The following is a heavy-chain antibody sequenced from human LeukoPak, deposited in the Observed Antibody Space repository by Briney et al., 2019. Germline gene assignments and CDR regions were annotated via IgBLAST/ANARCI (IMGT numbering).Heavy chain of an antibody. D-gene: IGHD1-14*01. V-gene: IGHV3-21*01. CDR2: IGSTGTDR. CDR1: GFSFSSSG. Sequence: GGSLRLSCAASGFSFSSSGINWVRQAPEKGLEWVSSIGSTGTDRYYADSVKGRFTISRVNAKNSLYLQMNSLRAEDTAVYYCATETIGRHYDYWGQGTLLTVSS. CDR3: ATETIGRHYDY. J-gene: IGHJ4*02.